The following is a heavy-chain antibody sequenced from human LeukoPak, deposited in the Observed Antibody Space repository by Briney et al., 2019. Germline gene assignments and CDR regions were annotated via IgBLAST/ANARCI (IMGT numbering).Heavy chain of an antibody. J-gene: IGHJ4*02. V-gene: IGHV1-69*04. CDR1: GGTFSSYA. CDR3: ASTYYYDSSGYDY. D-gene: IGHD3-22*01. Sequence: GASVKVSCKASGGTFSSYAISWVRQAPGQGLEWMGRIIPILGIANYAQKFQGRVTITADKSTSTAYMELRSLRSDDTAVYYCASTYYYDSSGYDYWGQGTLVTVSS. CDR2: IIPILGIA.